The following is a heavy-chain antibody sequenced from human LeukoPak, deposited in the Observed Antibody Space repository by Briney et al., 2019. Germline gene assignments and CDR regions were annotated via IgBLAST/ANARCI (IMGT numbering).Heavy chain of an antibody. D-gene: IGHD1-1*01. CDR1: GCTFSSYA. CDR2: GSRSGGST. Sequence: GVSLRLSCAASGCTFSSYAMSGVGQAPGKGLEWVSAGSRSGGSTYYADSVKGRFTISRDNSKNTLYLQMNSLRGEDTAVYYCAKGSRTVSTASFDYWGQGTLVTISS. J-gene: IGHJ4*02. CDR3: AKGSRTVSTASFDY. V-gene: IGHV3-23*01.